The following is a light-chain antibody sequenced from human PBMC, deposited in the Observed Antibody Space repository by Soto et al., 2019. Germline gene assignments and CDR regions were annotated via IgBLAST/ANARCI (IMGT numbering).Light chain of an antibody. CDR2: GAS. J-gene: IGKJ4*01. V-gene: IGKV3-15*01. CDR1: QSVSSN. Sequence: EIVMTQSPATLSVSPGEGATLSCRASQSVSSNLAWYQQKPGQAPRLLIFGASTRATGIPARFSGSGSGAEFSLTISALQSEDFAIYYCQQHSNWPLTFGGGTKVGIK. CDR3: QQHSNWPLT.